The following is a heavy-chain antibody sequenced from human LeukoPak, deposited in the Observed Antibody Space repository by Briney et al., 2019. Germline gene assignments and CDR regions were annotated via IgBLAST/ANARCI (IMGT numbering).Heavy chain of an antibody. D-gene: IGHD3-22*01. CDR3: AKDRIDRGHYYDSSGYLDY. Sequence: PGGSLRLSCAASGFTFSSYAMSWVRQAPGKGLEWVSAISGSGGSTYYADSVKGRFTISRDNSKNTLYLQMNSLRAEDTAVYYCAKDRIDRGHYYDSSGYLDYWGQGTLVTVSS. V-gene: IGHV3-23*01. CDR2: ISGSGGST. J-gene: IGHJ4*02. CDR1: GFTFSSYA.